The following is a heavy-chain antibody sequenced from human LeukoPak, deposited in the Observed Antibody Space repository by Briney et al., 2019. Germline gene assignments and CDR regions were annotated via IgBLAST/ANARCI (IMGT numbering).Heavy chain of an antibody. V-gene: IGHV3-30-3*01. D-gene: IGHD3-22*01. CDR3: ARDRYYYDSSGYYSPPY. J-gene: IGHJ4*02. Sequence: GGSLRLSCAASGFTFSSYAMHWVRQAPGKGLEWVAVISYDGSNKYYADSVKGRFTISRDNSKNTLYLQMNSLRAEDTAVYHCARDRYYYDSSGYYSPPYWGQGTLVTVSS. CDR1: GFTFSSYA. CDR2: ISYDGSNK.